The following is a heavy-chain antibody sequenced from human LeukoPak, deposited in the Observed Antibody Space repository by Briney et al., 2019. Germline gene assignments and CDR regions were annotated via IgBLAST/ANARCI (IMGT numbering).Heavy chain of an antibody. CDR3: ARGVLYCSSTSCYTNYYYGMDV. J-gene: IGHJ6*02. V-gene: IGHV4-59*01. CDR1: GGSISSYY. Sequence: PSETLSLTCTVSGGSISSYYWSWIRQPPGKGLEWLGYIYYSGSTNYNPSLKSRVTISVDTSKNQFSLKLSSVTAADTAVYYCARGVLYCSSTSCYTNYYYGMDVWGQGTTVTVSS. D-gene: IGHD2-2*02. CDR2: IYYSGST.